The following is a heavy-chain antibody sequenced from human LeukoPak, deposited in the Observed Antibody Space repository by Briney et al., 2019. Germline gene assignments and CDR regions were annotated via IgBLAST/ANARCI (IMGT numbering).Heavy chain of an antibody. CDR3: AKDISSGYYWASDC. V-gene: IGHV3-7*01. CDR2: IKQDGSEK. D-gene: IGHD3-22*01. Sequence: GGSLRLSCAASGFTFSSYWMSWVRQAPGKGLEWVANIKQDGSEKYYADSVKGRFTISRDNSKNTLFLQMNSLRAEDTAVYYCAKDISSGYYWASDCWGQGTLVTVSS. CDR1: GFTFSSYW. J-gene: IGHJ4*02.